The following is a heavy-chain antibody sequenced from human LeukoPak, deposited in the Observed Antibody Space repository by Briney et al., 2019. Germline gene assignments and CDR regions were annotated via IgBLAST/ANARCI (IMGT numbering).Heavy chain of an antibody. J-gene: IGHJ4*02. CDR2: ISAYNGNT. CDR3: ARDTEYSSGWLDY. Sequence: ASVTVSCNASGYTFTIYGISWVRHAPGQGLEWMGWISAYNGNTNYAQKLQGRVTMTTDTSTSTAYMELRSLRSDATAVYYCARDTEYSSGWLDYWGQGTLVTVSS. V-gene: IGHV1-18*01. D-gene: IGHD6-19*01. CDR1: GYTFTIYG.